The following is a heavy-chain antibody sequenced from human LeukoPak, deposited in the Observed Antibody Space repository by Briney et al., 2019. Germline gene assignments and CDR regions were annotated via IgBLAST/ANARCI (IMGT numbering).Heavy chain of an antibody. Sequence: SQTLSLTCTVSGGSIAGGSDYWSWIRQPAGKGLEWIGRIYTSGSTIYNPSLKSRVTISVDTSKNQFSLKLSSMTAADTAVYFCAREYGSSWTYWYFDLWGRGTQVTVSS. CDR2: IYTSGST. V-gene: IGHV4-61*02. D-gene: IGHD6-13*01. CDR3: AREYGSSWTYWYFDL. J-gene: IGHJ2*01. CDR1: GGSIAGGSDY.